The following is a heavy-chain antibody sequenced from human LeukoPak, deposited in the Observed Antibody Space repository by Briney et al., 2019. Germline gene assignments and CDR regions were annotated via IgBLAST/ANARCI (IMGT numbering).Heavy chain of an antibody. CDR3: ARHEYLLSEFHY. Sequence: SETLSLTCTVSGGSISSYYWSWIRQPPGKGLEWIGYIYYSGSTNYNPSLKSRVTMSVDTSKNQFSLKLSSVTAADTAVYYCARHEYLLSEFHYWGQGTLVTVSS. D-gene: IGHD2/OR15-2a*01. CDR1: GGSISSYY. V-gene: IGHV4-59*08. J-gene: IGHJ4*02. CDR2: IYYSGST.